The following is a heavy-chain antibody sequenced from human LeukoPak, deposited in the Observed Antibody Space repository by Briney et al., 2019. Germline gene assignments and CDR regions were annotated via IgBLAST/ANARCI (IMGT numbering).Heavy chain of an antibody. D-gene: IGHD2-2*02. CDR2: ISSSSSYI. V-gene: IGHV3-21*01. CDR3: ARERGDIVVVPAAIRYFDY. J-gene: IGHJ4*02. CDR1: GFTLSSYS. Sequence: GGSLRLSCAASGFTLSSYSMNWVRQAPGKGLEWVSSISSSSSYIYYADSVKGRFTISRDNAKNSLYLQMDSLRAEDTAVYYCARERGDIVVVPAAIRYFDYWGQGTLVTVSS.